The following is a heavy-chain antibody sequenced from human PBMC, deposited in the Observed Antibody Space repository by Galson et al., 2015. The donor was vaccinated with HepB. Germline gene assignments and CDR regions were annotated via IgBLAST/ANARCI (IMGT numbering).Heavy chain of an antibody. V-gene: IGHV4-59*01. D-gene: IGHD5-24*01. CDR2: IYYSGST. CDR1: GGSISSYY. Sequence: SETLSLTCTVSGGSISSYYWSWIRQPPGKGLEWIGYIYYSGSTNYNPSLKSRVTISVDTSKNQFSLKLSSVTAADTAVYYCARANRDGYNYVPPAFDYWGQGTLVTVSS. CDR3: ARANRDGYNYVPPAFDY. J-gene: IGHJ4*02.